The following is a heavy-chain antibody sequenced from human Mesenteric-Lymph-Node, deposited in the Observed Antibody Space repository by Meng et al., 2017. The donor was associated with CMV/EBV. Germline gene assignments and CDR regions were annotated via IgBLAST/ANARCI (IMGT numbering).Heavy chain of an antibody. CDR3: ARLHYYDSSGLNYYFDY. CDR2: IYYSGST. J-gene: IGHJ4*02. CDR1: GGSISSYY. Sequence: SETLSLTCSVSGGSISSYYWSWIRQPPGKGLEWIGYIYYSGSTNHNSSLKSRVNISVDTSKNQFSLNLTSVTAADTAVYYCARLHYYDSSGLNYYFDYWGQGTLVTVSS. V-gene: IGHV4-59*01. D-gene: IGHD3-22*01.